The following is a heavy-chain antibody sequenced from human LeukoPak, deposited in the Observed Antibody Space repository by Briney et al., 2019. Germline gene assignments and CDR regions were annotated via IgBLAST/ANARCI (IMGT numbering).Heavy chain of an antibody. CDR1: GFTFSSYE. CDR3: AKDLSSSWYTGYMDV. CDR2: ISNSGSTI. Sequence: GGSLRLSCAASGFTFSSYEMNWVRQAPGKGLEWVSYISNSGSTIYYTDSVKGRFTISRDNAKNSLYLQMNSLRAEDMALYYCAKDLSSSWYTGYMDVWGKGTTVTVSS. V-gene: IGHV3-48*03. J-gene: IGHJ6*03. D-gene: IGHD6-13*01.